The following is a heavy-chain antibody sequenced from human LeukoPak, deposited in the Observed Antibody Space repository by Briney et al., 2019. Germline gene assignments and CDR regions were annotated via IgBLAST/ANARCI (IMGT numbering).Heavy chain of an antibody. D-gene: IGHD2-15*01. V-gene: IGHV1-69*06. J-gene: IGHJ4*02. CDR3: AIKDGYCSGGSCYSFDY. CDR2: IIPIFGTA. Sequence: ASVKVSCTASGGTFSSYAISWVRQAPGQGLEWMGGIIPIFGTANYAQKFQGRVTITADKSTSTAYMELSSLRSEDTAVYYCAIKDGYCSGGSCYSFDYWGQGTLVTVSS. CDR1: GGTFSSYA.